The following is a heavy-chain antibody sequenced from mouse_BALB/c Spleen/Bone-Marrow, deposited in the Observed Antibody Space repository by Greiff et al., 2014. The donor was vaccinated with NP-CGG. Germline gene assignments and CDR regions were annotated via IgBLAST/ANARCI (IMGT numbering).Heavy chain of an antibody. CDR2: IDPANGNT. CDR1: GFNIKDTY. J-gene: IGHJ2*01. Sequence: EVQLQQSGAELVKPGASVKLSCTASGFNIKDTYMHWVKQRPEQGLEWIGRIDPANGNTKYDPKFQGKATITADTSSNTAYLQLSSLTSEYTAVYYCARYDYGVYFDYWGQGTTLTVSS. D-gene: IGHD2-4*01. CDR3: ARYDYGVYFDY. V-gene: IGHV14-3*02.